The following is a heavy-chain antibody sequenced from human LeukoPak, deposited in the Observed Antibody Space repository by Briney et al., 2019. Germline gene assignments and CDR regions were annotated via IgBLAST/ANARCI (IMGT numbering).Heavy chain of an antibody. J-gene: IGHJ5*02. D-gene: IGHD6-13*01. CDR3: ARLVGIAPGWFDP. CDR2: IYYSGST. Sequence: PSETLSLTCTVSGGSISSYYWSWIRQPPGKGLEGIGYIYYSGSTNYNPSLKSRVTISVDTSKNQFSLKLSSVTAADTAVYYCARLVGIAPGWFDPWGQGTLVTVSS. CDR1: GGSISSYY. V-gene: IGHV4-59*01.